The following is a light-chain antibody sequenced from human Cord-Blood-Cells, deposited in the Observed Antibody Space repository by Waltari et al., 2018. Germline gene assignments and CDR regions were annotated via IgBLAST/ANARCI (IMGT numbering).Light chain of an antibody. CDR3: AAWDDSLNGVV. CDR2: SNN. J-gene: IGLJ2*01. CDR1: SSNLGSNP. V-gene: IGLV1-44*01. Sequence: QSVLTQPPSASGTPGQRVTISCSGISSNLGSNPFNWYQQLPGTAPKLLIYSNNQRPSGVPDRFSGSKSGTSASLAISGLQSEDEADYYCAAWDDSLNGVVFGGGTKLTVL.